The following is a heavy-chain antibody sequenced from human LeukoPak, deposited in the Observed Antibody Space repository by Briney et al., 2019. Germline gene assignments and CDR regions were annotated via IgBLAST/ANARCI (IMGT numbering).Heavy chain of an antibody. J-gene: IGHJ6*03. CDR1: GYTFTGYY. CDR2: INPNSGGT. D-gene: IGHD3-22*01. CDR3: ARVPYYYDSSGYFAGVGYMDV. V-gene: IGHV1-2*02. Sequence: SSVKVSCKASGYTFTGYYMHWVRQAPGQGLEWMGWINPNSGGTNYAHKFQGRVTMTRGTSISTAYMELSRLRSDDTAVYYCARVPYYYDSSGYFAGVGYMDVWGKGTTVTVSS.